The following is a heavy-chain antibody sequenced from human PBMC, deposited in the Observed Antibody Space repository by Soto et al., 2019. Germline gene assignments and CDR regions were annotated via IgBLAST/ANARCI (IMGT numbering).Heavy chain of an antibody. Sequence: ASVKVSCKASGYTFTRYDINCVRQATGQGLEWMGWMNPNSGNTGYAQKFQGRVTMTRNTSISTAYMELSSLRSEDTAVYYCARVIFVPYYYYYMDVWGKGTTVTVSS. J-gene: IGHJ6*03. CDR3: ARVIFVPYYYYYMDV. V-gene: IGHV1-8*01. CDR1: GYTFTRYD. CDR2: MNPNSGNT. D-gene: IGHD3-3*02.